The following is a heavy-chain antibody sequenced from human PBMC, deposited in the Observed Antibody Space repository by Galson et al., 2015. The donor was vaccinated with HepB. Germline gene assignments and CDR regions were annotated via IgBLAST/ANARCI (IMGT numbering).Heavy chain of an antibody. CDR2: ISGSGGST. J-gene: IGHJ5*02. V-gene: IGHV3-23*01. D-gene: IGHD2-2*02. Sequence: SLRLSCAASGFTFSSYAMSWVRQAPGKGLEWVSAISGSGGSTYYADSVKGRFTISRDNSKNTLYLQMNSLRAEDTAVYYCAKEATHCSSTSCYILYNWFDPWGQGTLVTVSS. CDR3: AKEATHCSSTSCYILYNWFDP. CDR1: GFTFSSYA.